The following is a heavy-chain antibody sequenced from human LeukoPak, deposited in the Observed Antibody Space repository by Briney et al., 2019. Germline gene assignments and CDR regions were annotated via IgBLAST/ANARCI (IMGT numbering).Heavy chain of an antibody. J-gene: IGHJ4*02. V-gene: IGHV5-51*01. Sequence: PGESLKISCKGSRDSFTTYWIGWVRQMPGKGLEWMGIIFPGDSDIRYSPSFQGQVTITADKSISTAYLQWTSLRASDTAMYYCVRVNADIAKYHSDYWGQGTLVTVSS. CDR3: VRVNADIAKYHSDY. D-gene: IGHD5-12*01. CDR1: RDSFTTYW. CDR2: IFPGDSDI.